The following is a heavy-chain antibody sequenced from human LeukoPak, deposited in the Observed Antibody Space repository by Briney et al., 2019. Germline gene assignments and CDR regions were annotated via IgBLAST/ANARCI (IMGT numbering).Heavy chain of an antibody. D-gene: IGHD3-10*01. CDR2: VDPENGET. CDR3: ARNGGGYTYGSQHHHIYY. V-gene: IGHV1-69-2*01. CDR1: GYTFSDYY. Sequence: ASVKISCKVSGYTFSDYYMHWVQQAPGKGLEWMGLVDPENGETRYSQNFQGRVTITADTSTDTVYMELNSLKSEDTALYYCARNGGGYTYGSQHHHIYYCGQGSLVTVSS. J-gene: IGHJ4*02.